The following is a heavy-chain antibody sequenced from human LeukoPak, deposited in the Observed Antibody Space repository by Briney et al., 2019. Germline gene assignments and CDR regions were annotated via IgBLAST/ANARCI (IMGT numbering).Heavy chain of an antibody. D-gene: IGHD3-16*01. Sequence: ASVKVSCKASGYTFTGYAISWVRQAPGQGLEWMGWISAYNGATNYAQSFQDRVTMTTDTPTTTAYMELRSLRSDDTAVYYCARVDLYYDSGYTQAANDYWGQGTLVTVSS. CDR2: ISAYNGAT. CDR3: ARVDLYYDSGYTQAANDY. J-gene: IGHJ4*02. V-gene: IGHV1-18*01. CDR1: GYTFTGYA.